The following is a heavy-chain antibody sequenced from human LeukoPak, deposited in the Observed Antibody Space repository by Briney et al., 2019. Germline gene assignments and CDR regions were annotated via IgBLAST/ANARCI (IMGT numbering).Heavy chain of an antibody. CDR2: INAGNGNT. Sequence: ASVKVSRKASGYTFTSYAMHWVRQAPGQRLEWMGWINAGNGNTKYSQKFQGRVTITRDTSASTAYMELSSLRSEDTAVYYCARAPSLRVAVAGFDYWGQGTLVTVSS. CDR3: ARAPSLRVAVAGFDY. CDR1: GYTFTSYA. D-gene: IGHD6-19*01. J-gene: IGHJ4*02. V-gene: IGHV1-3*01.